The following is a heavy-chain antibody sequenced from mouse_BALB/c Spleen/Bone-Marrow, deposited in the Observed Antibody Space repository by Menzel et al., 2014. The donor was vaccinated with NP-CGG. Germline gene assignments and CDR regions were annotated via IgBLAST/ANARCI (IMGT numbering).Heavy chain of an antibody. CDR3: SRGGNYGTY. V-gene: IGHV1-80*01. CDR2: IYPGNGNA. D-gene: IGHD2-1*01. Sequence: QVQLQQSGAELVRPGSSVKISCKASGYAFSTYWMNWVKQRPGQGLEWIGQIYPGNGNADYNGKFMDKATLTADKSSRTAYMHLSSLTSEDSAVYFCSRGGNYGTYWGQGTLVTVSA. CDR1: GYAFSTYW. J-gene: IGHJ3*01.